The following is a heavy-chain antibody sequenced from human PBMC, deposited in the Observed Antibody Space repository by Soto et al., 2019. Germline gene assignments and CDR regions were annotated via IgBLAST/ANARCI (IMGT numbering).Heavy chain of an antibody. J-gene: IGHJ4*02. CDR2: ISSSSSYI. V-gene: IGHV3-21*01. D-gene: IGHD4-4*01. Sequence: VLKTPGKGLEWVSSISSSSSYIYYADSVKGRFTISRDNAKNSLYLQMNSLRAEDTAVYYCASDIYSNQYHSDCWRKRTLVPVSS. CDR3: ASDIYSNQYHSDC.